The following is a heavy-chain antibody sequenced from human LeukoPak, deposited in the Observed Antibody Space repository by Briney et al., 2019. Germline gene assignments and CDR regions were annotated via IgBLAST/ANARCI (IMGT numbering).Heavy chain of an antibody. CDR1: GGTFISYA. CDR2: IIPIFGTA. D-gene: IGHD2-15*01. CDR3: ARGLDIQTFDY. Sequence: SVKVSCKASGGTFISYAISWVRQAPGQGLEWMGGIIPIFGTANYAQKFQGRVTITADKSTSTAYMELSSLRSEDTAVYYCARGLDIQTFDYWGQGTLVTVSS. V-gene: IGHV1-69*06. J-gene: IGHJ4*02.